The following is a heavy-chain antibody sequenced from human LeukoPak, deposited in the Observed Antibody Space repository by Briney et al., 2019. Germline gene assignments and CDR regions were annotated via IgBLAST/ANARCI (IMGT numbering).Heavy chain of an antibody. D-gene: IGHD3-10*01. J-gene: IGHJ5*02. CDR3: ARGITMVRGVPLNWFDP. CDR2: IYYSGST. V-gene: IGHV4-59*01. Sequence: SETLSLTCTVSGGSISNKYWSWIRQPPGKGLEWIGYIYYSGSTNYNPSLKSRVTISVDTSKNQFSLKLSSVTAADTAVYYCARGITMVRGVPLNWFDPWGQGTLVTVSS. CDR1: GGSISNKY.